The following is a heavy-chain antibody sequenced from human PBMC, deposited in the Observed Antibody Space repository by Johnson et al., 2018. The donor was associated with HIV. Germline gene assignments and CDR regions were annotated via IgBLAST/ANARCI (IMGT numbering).Heavy chain of an antibody. J-gene: IGHJ3*02. Sequence: VQLVESGGGLVQPGGSLRLSCAAAGFTFDDYGMSWVRQAPGKGLEWVANIKQDGSEKYYVASVKGRFTISRDNAKNSLYLQMNSLRAEDTAVYYCAREGIAARLAAFDIWGQGTMVTVSS. V-gene: IGHV3-7*05. D-gene: IGHD6-6*01. CDR3: AREGIAARLAAFDI. CDR2: IKQDGSEK. CDR1: GFTFDDYG.